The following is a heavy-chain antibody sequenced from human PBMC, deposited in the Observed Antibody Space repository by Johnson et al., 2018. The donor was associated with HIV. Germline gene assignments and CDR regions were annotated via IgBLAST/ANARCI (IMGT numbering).Heavy chain of an antibody. CDR1: GFTFSSYG. V-gene: IGHV3-30*02. D-gene: IGHD5/OR15-5a*01. Sequence: QVQLVESGGGVVQPGGSLRLSCAASGFTFSSYGMHWVRQAPGKGLEWVAFIRYDGSNKYYADSVKGRFTISRDNSKNTLYMQMNNLRAADTAVYYCVKGDIVSTINSPPGNAFDSWGQGTMVTVSS. CDR3: VKGDIVSTINSPPGNAFDS. CDR2: IRYDGSNK. J-gene: IGHJ3*02.